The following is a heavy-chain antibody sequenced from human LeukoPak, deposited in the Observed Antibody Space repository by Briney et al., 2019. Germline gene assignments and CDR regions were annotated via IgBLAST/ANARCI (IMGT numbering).Heavy chain of an antibody. D-gene: IGHD1-26*01. J-gene: IGHJ4*02. CDR2: ISSSGTYT. V-gene: IGHV3-21*05. Sequence: PGGSLRLSCAASGFTFSTYSMNWVRQAPGKGLEWVSYISSSGTYTNYADSVKGRFTISRDNAKKSLYLQMNSLSAEDTAVYYCAKIAGTYSPDYWGQGTLVTVSS. CDR3: AKIAGTYSPDY. CDR1: GFTFSTYS.